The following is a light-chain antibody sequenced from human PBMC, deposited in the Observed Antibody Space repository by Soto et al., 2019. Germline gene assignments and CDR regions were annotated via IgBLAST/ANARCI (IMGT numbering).Light chain of an antibody. V-gene: IGKV2-28*01. CDR3: MQALQTPPFT. J-gene: IGKJ3*01. Sequence: IVMTQSPLSLPVTPGEPASISCRSSQSLLHSNGYNYLDWYQQKPEQSPQLLIYLGSNRASGVPDRFSGSGSGTDFTLKISRVEAEDVGVYYSMQALQTPPFTFGPGTKVDIK. CDR1: QSLLHSNGYNY. CDR2: LGS.